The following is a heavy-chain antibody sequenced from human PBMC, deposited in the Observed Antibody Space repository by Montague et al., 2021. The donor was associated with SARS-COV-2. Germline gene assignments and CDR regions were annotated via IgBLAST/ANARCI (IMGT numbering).Heavy chain of an antibody. Sequence: SETLSLTCTVSGGSISPYYWTWIRQPPGKGLEWIGYIYYTGNTKYKPSLKSRVTISVDTSKNRFSLNVKSVSAADTADYYCASDRGRDLDSESYNWLDAWGQGTLVTVSS. CDR2: IYYTGNT. V-gene: IGHV4-59*01. D-gene: IGHD3-10*01. CDR1: GGSISPYY. CDR3: ASDRGRDLDSESYNWLDA. J-gene: IGHJ5*02.